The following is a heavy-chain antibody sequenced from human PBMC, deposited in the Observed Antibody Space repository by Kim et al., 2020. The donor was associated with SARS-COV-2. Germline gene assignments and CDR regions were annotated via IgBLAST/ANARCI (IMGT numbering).Heavy chain of an antibody. J-gene: IGHJ4*02. CDR2: IDNSGGST. D-gene: IGHD2-2*01. Sequence: GGSLRLSCAASGFAFRSFAMSWVRQAPGKGLEWVSVIDNSGGSTYYADSVKGRFTISRDNSKNTLYLQMNSLRAEDTALYFCAKSPYQLLPYYFDYWGQG. CDR3: AKSPYQLLPYYFDY. V-gene: IGHV3-23*01. CDR1: GFAFRSFA.